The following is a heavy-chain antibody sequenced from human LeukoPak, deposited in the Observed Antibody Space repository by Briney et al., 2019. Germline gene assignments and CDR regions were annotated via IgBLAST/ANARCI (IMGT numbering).Heavy chain of an antibody. V-gene: IGHV1-69*13. J-gene: IGHJ4*02. Sequence: ASVKVSCKASGGTFSSYAISWVRQAPGQGLEWMGGIIPIFGTVNYAQKFQGRVTITADESTNTTYMELSSLRSEDTAVYYCASNEYSSSSDLDYWGQGTLVTVSS. D-gene: IGHD6-6*01. CDR2: IIPIFGTV. CDR3: ASNEYSSSSDLDY. CDR1: GGTFSSYA.